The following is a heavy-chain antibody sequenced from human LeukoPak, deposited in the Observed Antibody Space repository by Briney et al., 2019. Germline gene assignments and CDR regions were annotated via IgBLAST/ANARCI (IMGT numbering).Heavy chain of an antibody. CDR2: IWYDGSNK. CDR1: GFTFSSYG. J-gene: IGHJ4*02. D-gene: IGHD3-22*01. V-gene: IGHV3-33*08. CDR3: ARDVGYYYDSRGYYLDY. Sequence: GGSLRLSCAASGFTFSSYGMHWVRQAPGKGLEWVAVIWYDGSNKYYADSVKGRFTISRDNSKNTLYLQMNSLRAEDTAVYYCARDVGYYYDSRGYYLDYWGQGTLVTVSS.